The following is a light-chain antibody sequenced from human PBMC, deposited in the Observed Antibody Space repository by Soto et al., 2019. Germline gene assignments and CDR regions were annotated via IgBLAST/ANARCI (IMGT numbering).Light chain of an antibody. V-gene: IGKV3-15*01. CDR3: QQYDNWWT. J-gene: IGKJ1*01. Sequence: MTQSPATLSVSPGERATLSCRASQSVSGNLAWYQQKPGQAPRVLIYAASTRATGIPDRFSGSGSGTEFTLTISSLHSEDFGVYYCQQYDNWWTFGQGTKVDI. CDR2: AAS. CDR1: QSVSGN.